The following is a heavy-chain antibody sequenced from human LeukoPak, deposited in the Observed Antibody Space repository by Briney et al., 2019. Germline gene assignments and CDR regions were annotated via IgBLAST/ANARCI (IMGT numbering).Heavy chain of an antibody. Sequence: SETLSLTCTVSGGSISSYYWSWIRQPPGKGLEWIGYIYYSGSTNYNPSLKGRVTISVDTSKNQFSLKLSSVTAADTAVYYCARDSYGFNYFDYWGQGTLVTVSS. D-gene: IGHD5-18*01. J-gene: IGHJ4*02. CDR2: IYYSGST. CDR3: ARDSYGFNYFDY. V-gene: IGHV4-59*01. CDR1: GGSISSYY.